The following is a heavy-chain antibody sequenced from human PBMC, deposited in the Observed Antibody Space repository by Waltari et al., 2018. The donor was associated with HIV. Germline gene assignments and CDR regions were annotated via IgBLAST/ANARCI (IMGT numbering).Heavy chain of an antibody. CDR1: GASMSTGDYF. D-gene: IGHD3-22*01. CDR3: ARREDPSGYYVF. J-gene: IGHJ4*02. CDR2: IHHGGSA. V-gene: IGHV4-30-4*01. Sequence: QVQLQESGPGLVKPSQTLSLTCTVSGASMSTGDYFWSWLRQSPGKGLEWIGYIHHGGSAYQNPSLRSRMTMSVDTSKNQFSLKRTSVSAADTAIYYCARREDPSGYYVFWGQGTLVTVSS.